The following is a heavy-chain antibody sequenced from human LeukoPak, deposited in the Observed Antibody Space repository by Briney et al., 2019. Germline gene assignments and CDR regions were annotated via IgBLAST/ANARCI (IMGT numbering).Heavy chain of an antibody. CDR2: IRYDGSNK. CDR3: ARVWDCSSTSCFYFDY. J-gene: IGHJ4*02. Sequence: SGGSLRLSCAASGFTFSSYGMHWVRQAPGKGLEWVAFIRYDGSNKYYADSVKGRFTISRDNAKNSLYLQMNSLRAEDTAVYYCARVWDCSSTSCFYFDYWGQGTLVTVSS. V-gene: IGHV3-30*02. D-gene: IGHD2-2*01. CDR1: GFTFSSYG.